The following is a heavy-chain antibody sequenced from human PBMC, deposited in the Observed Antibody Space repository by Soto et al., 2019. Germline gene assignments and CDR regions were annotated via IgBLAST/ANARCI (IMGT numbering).Heavy chain of an antibody. CDR3: ASLGDTPGGMDV. J-gene: IGHJ6*02. CDR2: MNPNSGNT. CDR1: GYTFTSYD. Sequence: QVQLVQSGAEVKKPGASVKVSCKASGYTFTSYDINWVRQATGQGLEWMGWMNPNSGNTGYAQKFQGRVTMTRNTSISTAYRELSSLRSEDTAVYYCASLGDTPGGMDVWGQGTTVTVSS. D-gene: IGHD3-16*01. V-gene: IGHV1-8*01.